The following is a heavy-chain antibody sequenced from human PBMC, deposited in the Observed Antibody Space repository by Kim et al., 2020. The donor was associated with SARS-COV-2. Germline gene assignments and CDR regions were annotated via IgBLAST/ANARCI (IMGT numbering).Heavy chain of an antibody. Sequence: GGSLRLSCAASGFTFSSYAMSWVRQAPGKGLEWVSAISGSGGSTYYADSVKGRFTISRDNSKNTLYLQMNSLRAEDTAVYYCAKDPARFVLMTTANAFDIWGQGTMVTVSS. CDR3: AKDPARFVLMTTANAFDI. CDR1: GFTFSSYA. D-gene: IGHD4-17*01. CDR2: ISGSGGST. V-gene: IGHV3-23*01. J-gene: IGHJ3*02.